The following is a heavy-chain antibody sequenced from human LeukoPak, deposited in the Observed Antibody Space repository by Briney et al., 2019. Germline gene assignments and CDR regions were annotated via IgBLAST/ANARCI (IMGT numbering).Heavy chain of an antibody. CDR2: ISTSGGST. CDR3: AIMHPYYDGSGYWVQ. V-gene: IGHV3-23*01. Sequence: GGSLRLSCAASGFTFSSYAMSWVRQAPGKGLEWVSGISTSGGSTSYADSVKGRFTISRDNPRNTLYMQMNSLRAKDTALYYCAIMHPYYDGSGYWVQWGQGTLVTVSS. J-gene: IGHJ4*02. CDR1: GFTFSSYA. D-gene: IGHD3-22*01.